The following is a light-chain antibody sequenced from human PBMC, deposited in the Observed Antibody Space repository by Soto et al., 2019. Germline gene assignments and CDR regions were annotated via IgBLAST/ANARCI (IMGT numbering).Light chain of an antibody. J-gene: IGLJ2*01. Sequence: QSALTQPPSASGSPGQSVTISCTGTNSDIGEYNFVSWYQHHSGKAPKLLIYEVTKRPSGVPDRFSGSKSGNTASLTVSCLRTEDEADYFCSAYAGNTYVVFGGGTKVTVL. CDR1: NSDIGEYNF. V-gene: IGLV2-8*01. CDR3: SAYAGNTYVV. CDR2: EVT.